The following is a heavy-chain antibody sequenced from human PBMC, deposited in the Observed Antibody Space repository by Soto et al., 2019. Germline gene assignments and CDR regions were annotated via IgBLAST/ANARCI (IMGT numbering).Heavy chain of an antibody. CDR1: GFTFSSHA. J-gene: IGHJ4*02. V-gene: IGHV3-30*03. Sequence: GGSLRLSCAASGFTFSSHAMHWVRQAPGKGLEWVAVVSYDGSNKYYAGSVKGRFTISRDNSKNTQYLQMNSLRAEDTAVYYCARENVDIATTMLPYFDYWGQGTVVTVSS. CDR2: VSYDGSNK. D-gene: IGHD5-12*01. CDR3: ARENVDIATTMLPYFDY.